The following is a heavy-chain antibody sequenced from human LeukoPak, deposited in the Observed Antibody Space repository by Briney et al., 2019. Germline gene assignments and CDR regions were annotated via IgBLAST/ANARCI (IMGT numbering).Heavy chain of an antibody. Sequence: GGSLGLSCAASGFTFSGSAMHWVRQAPGKGLEWVSGINWNSGSIGYADSVKGRFTISRDNAKNSLYLQMNSLRAEDTALYYCARDRHAVAGRLIDYWGQGTLVTVSS. J-gene: IGHJ4*02. V-gene: IGHV3-9*01. CDR3: ARDRHAVAGRLIDY. CDR2: INWNSGSI. CDR1: GFTFSGSA. D-gene: IGHD6-19*01.